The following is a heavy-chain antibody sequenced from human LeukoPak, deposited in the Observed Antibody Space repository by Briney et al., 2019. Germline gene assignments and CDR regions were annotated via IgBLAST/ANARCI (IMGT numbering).Heavy chain of an antibody. CDR2: INQDGSEQ. V-gene: IGHV3-7*05. Sequence: GGSLRLSCAASGFTFSSSWMSWVRQAPGKGLEWVANINQDGSEQYCVDSVKGRFTISRDNAKSSLYLQMNSLRDEDTAVYYCVRGAGGMDYWGQGALVTVSS. CDR3: VRGAGGMDY. CDR1: GFTFSSSW. D-gene: IGHD3-16*01. J-gene: IGHJ4*02.